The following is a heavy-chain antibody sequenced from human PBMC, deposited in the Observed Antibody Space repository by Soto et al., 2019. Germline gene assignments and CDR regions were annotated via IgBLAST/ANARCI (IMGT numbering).Heavy chain of an antibody. CDR3: ARNNGRENYYDSSGYWYYFDY. D-gene: IGHD3-22*01. V-gene: IGHV4-59*01. CDR1: GASISSYY. Sequence: SETLSLTCTVSGASISSYYWSWIRQPPGKGLEWIGYIYYSGSTNYKSSLKSRVTISVDTSKNQFSLKLSSVTAADTAVYYCARNNGRENYYDSSGYWYYFDYWGQGTLVTVS. J-gene: IGHJ4*02. CDR2: IYYSGST.